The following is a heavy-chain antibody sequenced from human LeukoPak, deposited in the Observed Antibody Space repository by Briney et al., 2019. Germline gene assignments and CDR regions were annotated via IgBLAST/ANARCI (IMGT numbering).Heavy chain of an antibody. CDR2: IYYSGST. Sequence: SETLSLTCTVSGGSISSSSYYWGWIRQPPGKGLEWIGSIYYSGSTYYNPSLKSRVTISIATSKNQVSLKLRSVTAADTAMYFCVREASTSYYDSSGYYRQTETFDVWGQGTMVTVSS. V-gene: IGHV4-39*07. J-gene: IGHJ3*01. CDR1: GGSISSSSYY. D-gene: IGHD3-22*01. CDR3: VREASTSYYDSSGYYRQTETFDV.